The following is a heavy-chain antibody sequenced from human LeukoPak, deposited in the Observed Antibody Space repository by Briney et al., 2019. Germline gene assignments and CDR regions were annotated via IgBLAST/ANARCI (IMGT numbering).Heavy chain of an antibody. D-gene: IGHD1-1*01. J-gene: IGHJ4*02. CDR3: ARVKELERRLGSNFDY. Sequence: SETLSLTCAVYGGSFSGYYWSWIRQPPGKGLEWIGEINHSGSTNYNPSLKSRVTISVDTSKNQFSLKLSSVTAADTAVYYCARVKELERRLGSNFDYWGQGTLVTVSP. CDR2: INHSGST. CDR1: GGSFSGYY. V-gene: IGHV4-34*01.